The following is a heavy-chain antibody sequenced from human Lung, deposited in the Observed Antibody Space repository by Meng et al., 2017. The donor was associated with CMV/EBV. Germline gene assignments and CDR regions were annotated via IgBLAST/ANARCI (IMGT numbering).Heavy chain of an antibody. V-gene: IGHV3-53*01. CDR1: DFTVSSNY. CDR3: TRVFGSGSQRYGGYYGMDV. CDR2: SYSGGTT. J-gene: IGHJ6*02. Sequence: GGSLRLXCAASDFTVSSNYMSWVRQAPGKGLEWVSLSYSGGTTYYADSVKGRFTISRDNSKNTLYLQMNSLRAEDTAVYYCTRVFGSGSQRYGGYYGMDVXGHGXTVTVSS. D-gene: IGHD3-10*01.